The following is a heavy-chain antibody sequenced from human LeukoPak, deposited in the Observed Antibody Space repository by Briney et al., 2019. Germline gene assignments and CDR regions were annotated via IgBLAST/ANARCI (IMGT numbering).Heavy chain of an antibody. D-gene: IGHD1-1*01. CDR2: ISSNGGST. Sequence: PGGSLRLSCAASGFTFSSYAMHWVRQAPGKGLEYVSAISSNGGSTSYANSVKGRFTISRDNSKNTLYLQMGSLRAEDTAVYYCVRGGRLFDYWGQGTLVTVSS. CDR3: VRGGRLFDY. J-gene: IGHJ4*02. CDR1: GFTFSSYA. V-gene: IGHV3-64*01.